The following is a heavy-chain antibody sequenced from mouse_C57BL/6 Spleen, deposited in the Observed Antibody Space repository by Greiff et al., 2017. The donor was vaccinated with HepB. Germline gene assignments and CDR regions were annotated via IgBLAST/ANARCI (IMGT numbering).Heavy chain of an antibody. CDR3: TRRGVYDGYYVGYFDV. CDR2: ISSGGDYI. V-gene: IGHV5-9-1*02. CDR1: GFTFSSYA. J-gene: IGHJ1*03. D-gene: IGHD2-3*01. Sequence: EVQLVESGEGLVKPGGSLKLSCAASGFTFSSYAMSWVRQTPEKRLEWVAYISSGGDYIYYADTVKGRFTISRDNARNTLYLQMSSLKSEDTAMYYCTRRGVYDGYYVGYFDVWGTGTTVTVSS.